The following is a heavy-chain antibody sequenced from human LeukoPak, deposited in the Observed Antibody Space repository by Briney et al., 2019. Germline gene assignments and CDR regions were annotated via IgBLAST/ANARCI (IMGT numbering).Heavy chain of an antibody. J-gene: IGHJ6*02. CDR2: IWDDGSNK. V-gene: IGHV3-33*01. CDR1: GFTFSSYG. CDR3: AILGGGPLTYYYYGMDV. Sequence: GGSLRLSCAASGFTFSSYGMHWVRQAPGKGLEWVAVIWDDGSNKYYADSVKGRFTISRDNSKNTLYLQMNSLRAEDTAVYYCAILGGGPLTYYYYGMDVWGQGTTVTVSS. D-gene: IGHD3-16*01.